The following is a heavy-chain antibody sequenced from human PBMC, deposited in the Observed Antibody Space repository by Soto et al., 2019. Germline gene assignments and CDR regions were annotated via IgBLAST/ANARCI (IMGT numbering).Heavy chain of an antibody. Sequence: SETLSLTCAVDGGSFSGYYWTWIRRPPGTGLEWIGEINHSGSTYYNPSLEGRVTISVDTSKNQFSLKVNSVTVADTAIYYCARLGGYCSGTRCYGFYGMDVWGLGTTVTVSS. J-gene: IGHJ6*02. V-gene: IGHV4-34*01. D-gene: IGHD2-2*01. CDR2: INHSGST. CDR3: ARLGGYCSGTRCYGFYGMDV. CDR1: GGSFSGYY.